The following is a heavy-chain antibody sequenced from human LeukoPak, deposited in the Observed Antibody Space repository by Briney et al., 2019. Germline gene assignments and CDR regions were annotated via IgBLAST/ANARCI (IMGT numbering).Heavy chain of an antibody. CDR1: GFTFRTYW. Sequence: GGSLRLSCAASGFTFRTYWMSWVRQAPGKGLEWVANIKHDGSEKNYVDSVRGRFTISRDNAKNSLYLQMNSLRVEDTAVYYCVRDNNPRDCWGQGTLVTVSS. D-gene: IGHD1/OR15-1a*01. J-gene: IGHJ4*02. CDR3: VRDNNPRDC. CDR2: IKHDGSEK. V-gene: IGHV3-7*03.